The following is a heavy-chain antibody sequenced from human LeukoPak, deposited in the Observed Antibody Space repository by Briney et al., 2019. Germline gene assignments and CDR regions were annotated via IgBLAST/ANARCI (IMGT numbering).Heavy chain of an antibody. D-gene: IGHD3-10*01. J-gene: IGHJ3*02. V-gene: IGHV3-30-3*01. CDR3: ARDHYYGAGTPPGDTFDI. Sequence: PGGSLRLSCAASGFIFNSYWMHWVRQAPGKGLEWVALISYDGTDKFYTDSVEGRFTISRDNSKNTLYLLMNSLRADDTAQYYCARDHYYGAGTPPGDTFDIWGQGTMVTVSS. CDR2: ISYDGTDK. CDR1: GFIFNSYW.